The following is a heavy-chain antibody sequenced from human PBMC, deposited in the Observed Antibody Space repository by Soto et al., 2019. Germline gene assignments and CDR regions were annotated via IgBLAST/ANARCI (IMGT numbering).Heavy chain of an antibody. V-gene: IGHV1-69*02. J-gene: IGHJ4*02. CDR2: INPILSMS. D-gene: IGHD3-10*01. Sequence: QVQLVQSGAEVKKPGSSVRVSCKASGDTFTFYSINWVRQAPGLGLEWMGRINPILSMSNYAQRFQGRVTMTADKSTSTAYMALSSLRSEDTAMYYCASSYGSGSRAFDYWCQGALVTVSS. CDR3: ASSYGSGSRAFDY. CDR1: GDTFTFYS.